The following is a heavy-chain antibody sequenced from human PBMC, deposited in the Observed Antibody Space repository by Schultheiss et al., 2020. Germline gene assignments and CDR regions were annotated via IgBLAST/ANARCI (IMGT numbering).Heavy chain of an antibody. Sequence: GGSLRLSCAASGFTFSSYEMNWVRQAPGKGLEWVSYISSSGSTIYYADSVKGRFTISRDNAKNSLYLQMNSLRAEDTAVYYCGTTPVYYYYYYGMDVWGQGTTVTVSS. CDR2: ISSSGSTI. CDR1: GFTFSSYE. CDR3: GTTPVYYYYYYGMDV. D-gene: IGHD1-7*01. V-gene: IGHV3-48*03. J-gene: IGHJ6*02.